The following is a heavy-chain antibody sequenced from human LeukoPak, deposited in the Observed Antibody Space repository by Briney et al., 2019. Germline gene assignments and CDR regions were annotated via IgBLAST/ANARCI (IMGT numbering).Heavy chain of an antibody. V-gene: IGHV1-2*02. CDR3: AREAETTLNWFDP. CDR1: VYTFTGYY. CDR2: INPNSGGT. D-gene: IGHD1-1*01. Sequence: ASVNVSFKASVYTFTGYYMHWVRQAPGQGLEWMGWINPNSGGTNYAQKFQGRVTMTRDTSISTAYMELSRLRSDDTAVYYCAREAETTLNWFDPWGQGTLVTVSS. J-gene: IGHJ5*02.